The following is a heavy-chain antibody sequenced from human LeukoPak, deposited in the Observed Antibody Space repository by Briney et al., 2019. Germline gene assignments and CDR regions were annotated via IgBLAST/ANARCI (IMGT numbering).Heavy chain of an antibody. CDR1: GGSISSYY. Sequence: SETLSLTCTVSGGSISSYYWSWIRQPPGKGLEWIGYIYYSGTTNYNPSLKSRVTISVDTSKNQFSLKLSSVTAVNTAVYYCARGVYIAAAQYGYWGQGTLVTVSS. J-gene: IGHJ4*02. D-gene: IGHD6-13*01. V-gene: IGHV4-59*01. CDR3: ARGVYIAAAQYGY. CDR2: IYYSGTT.